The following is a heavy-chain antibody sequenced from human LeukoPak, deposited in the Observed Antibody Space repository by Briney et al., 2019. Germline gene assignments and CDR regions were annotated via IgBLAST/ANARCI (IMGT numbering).Heavy chain of an antibody. CDR1: GFTVSSNY. V-gene: IGHV3-53*05. Sequence: GGSLRLSCAASGFTVSSNYMSWVRQAPGKGLEWVSVIYSGGSTYYADSVKGRFTISRDNSENTVFLQMNSLRADDTAMYYCARPGLGIGAADLGDDAFDVWGRGTMVTVSS. CDR3: ARPGLGIGAADLGDDAFDV. D-gene: IGHD6-13*01. J-gene: IGHJ3*01. CDR2: IYSGGST.